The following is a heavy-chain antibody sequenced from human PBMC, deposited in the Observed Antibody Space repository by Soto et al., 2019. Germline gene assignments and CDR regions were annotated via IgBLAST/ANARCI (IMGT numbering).Heavy chain of an antibody. J-gene: IGHJ4*02. CDR2: IYYHGDT. V-gene: IGHV4-39*01. CDR3: ARLTLDGTRYFDY. D-gene: IGHD1-1*01. CDR1: GGSIRSALYY. Sequence: QLQLLESGPGLVKSSETLSLTCTVSGGSIRSALYYWGWIRQPPGQGLEWIGNIYYHGDTYYNPFIQSRVSXSXDXXRNQISLRLSYVTAGDTAVYYCARLTLDGTRYFDYWGQGAVVTVSS.